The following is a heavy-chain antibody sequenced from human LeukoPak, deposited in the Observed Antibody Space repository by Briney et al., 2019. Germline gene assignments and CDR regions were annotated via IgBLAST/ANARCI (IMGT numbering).Heavy chain of an antibody. D-gene: IGHD3-22*01. CDR1: GGSIRSSSYI. Sequence: SETLSLTCTVSGGSIRSSSYIWDWIRQPPGKGLKWIGRISYSGSTYYNPSLKSRVTISVDTSKNQFSLKLSSVTAADTAVYFCARGPYSYDSSGAFDIWGQGTMVTVSS. J-gene: IGHJ3*02. CDR3: ARGPYSYDSSGAFDI. V-gene: IGHV4-39*07. CDR2: ISYSGST.